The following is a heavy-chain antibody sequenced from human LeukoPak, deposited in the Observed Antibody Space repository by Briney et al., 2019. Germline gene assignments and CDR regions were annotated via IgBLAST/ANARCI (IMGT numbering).Heavy chain of an antibody. Sequence: PGGSLRLSCSASGFTFTTYSMNWVRQAPGKGLEWVSSIYSSTSFIYYADSVKGRFTISRDNAKNSLYLEMNSLRAEDTAVYYCARGMGAVPRTFDIWGQGTIVTVSS. V-gene: IGHV3-21*04. CDR2: IYSSTSFI. D-gene: IGHD3-10*01. CDR1: GFTFTTYS. J-gene: IGHJ3*02. CDR3: ARGMGAVPRTFDI.